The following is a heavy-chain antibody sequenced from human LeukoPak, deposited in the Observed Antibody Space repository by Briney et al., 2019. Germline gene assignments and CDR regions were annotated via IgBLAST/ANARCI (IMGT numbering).Heavy chain of an antibody. D-gene: IGHD3-3*01. V-gene: IGHV4-31*03. Sequence: PPETLSLTCTVSVGSISSGGYYWSWIRQHPGKGLEWIGYIYYSGSTYYNPSLKSRVTISVDTSKNQFSLKLSSVTAADTAVYYCARVRRAGYAFLDYWGQGTLVTVSS. CDR3: ARVRRAGYAFLDY. J-gene: IGHJ4*02. CDR1: VGSISSGGYY. CDR2: IYYSGST.